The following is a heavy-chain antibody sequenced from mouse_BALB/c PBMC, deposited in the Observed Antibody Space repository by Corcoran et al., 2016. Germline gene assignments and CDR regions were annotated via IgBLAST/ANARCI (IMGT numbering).Heavy chain of an antibody. D-gene: IGHD2-10*01. CDR2: INPYNDGT. CDR1: GYTFTSYV. V-gene: IGHV1S136*01. J-gene: IGHJ4*01. Sequence: EVQLQQSGPELVKPGASVKMSCKASGYTFTSYVMHWVKQKPGQGLEWIGYINPYNDGTKYNEKFKGKATLTSDKSSSTAYMELSSLTSEDSAVYYCATAYYGNHDGAMDYWGQGTSVTVSS. CDR3: ATAYYGNHDGAMDY.